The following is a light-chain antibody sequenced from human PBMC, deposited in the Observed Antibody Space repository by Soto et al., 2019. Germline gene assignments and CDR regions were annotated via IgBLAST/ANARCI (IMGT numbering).Light chain of an antibody. Sequence: QSLLTQPSSVSGSPGQSITISCPGTSSDVGGYNYVSWYQQHPGEAPKLMIYDVSNRPSGVSNRFSGSKSGNTASLTISGLQAEDEADYYCCSYTSSSTYVFGTGTKVTVL. V-gene: IGLV2-14*01. CDR1: SSDVGGYNY. CDR2: DVS. J-gene: IGLJ1*01. CDR3: CSYTSSSTYV.